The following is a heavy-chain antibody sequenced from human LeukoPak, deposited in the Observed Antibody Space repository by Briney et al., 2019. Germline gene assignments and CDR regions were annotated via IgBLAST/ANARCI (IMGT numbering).Heavy chain of an antibody. CDR3: ARGRFIVATIGRYYFDY. D-gene: IGHD5-12*01. V-gene: IGHV4-39*01. Sequence: SETLSLTCTVSGGSISGSSYHWGWIRQPPGKGLEWIGSINYRGHTYYNPSLESRVAVSVDTSKNQFSLKLSSVTAADTAVYYCARGRFIVATIGRYYFDYWGQGTLVTVSS. J-gene: IGHJ4*02. CDR2: INYRGHT. CDR1: GGSISGSSYH.